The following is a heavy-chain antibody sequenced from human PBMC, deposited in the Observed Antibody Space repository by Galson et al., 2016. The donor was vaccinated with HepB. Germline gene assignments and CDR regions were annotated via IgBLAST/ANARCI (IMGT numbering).Heavy chain of an antibody. CDR1: GYSFTTYW. Sequence: QSGAEVKKPGESLRISCKGSGYSFTTYWISWVRQMPGKGLEWMGTINPSESYTSYSPSFQGHVTISADKSISTAYLQSSSLKASDTAIYYCARHYNRGLGFWGQGTLVTVSS. J-gene: IGHJ4*02. CDR3: ARHYNRGLGF. CDR2: INPSESYT. D-gene: IGHD3-10*01. V-gene: IGHV5-10-1*01.